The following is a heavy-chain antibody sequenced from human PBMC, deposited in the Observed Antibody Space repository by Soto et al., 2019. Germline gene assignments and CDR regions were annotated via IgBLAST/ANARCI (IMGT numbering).Heavy chain of an antibody. CDR1: GGTFSSYA. Sequence: QVQLVQSGAEVKKPGSSVKVSCKASGGTFSSYAISWVRQAPGQGLEWMGGIIPILGTANYAQKFQGRVTITADESTSTAYMELSSLRSEDTAVYYCARGDCSGGSCYHYYYYGMDVWGQGTTVTVSS. CDR2: IIPILGTA. V-gene: IGHV1-69*01. J-gene: IGHJ6*02. D-gene: IGHD2-15*01. CDR3: ARGDCSGGSCYHYYYYGMDV.